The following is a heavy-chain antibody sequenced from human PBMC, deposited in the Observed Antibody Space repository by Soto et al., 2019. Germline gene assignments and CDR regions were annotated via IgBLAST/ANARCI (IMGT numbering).Heavy chain of an antibody. CDR2: ISSSSSYT. J-gene: IGHJ4*02. Sequence: GGSLRLSCAASGFTFSDYYMSWIRQAPGKGLEWVSYISSSSSYTNYADSVKGRLTISRDNAKNSLYLQMSSLTAEDSALYYCSRSLDSWGQGTRVTVSS. V-gene: IGHV3-11*06. CDR3: SRSLDS. CDR1: GFTFSDYY.